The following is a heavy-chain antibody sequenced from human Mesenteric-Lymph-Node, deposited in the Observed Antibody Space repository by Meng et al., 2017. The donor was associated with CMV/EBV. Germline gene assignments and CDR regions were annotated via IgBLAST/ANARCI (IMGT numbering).Heavy chain of an antibody. CDR1: GYTFTGYH. CDR3: ARDKLQLERLDYGMDV. V-gene: IGHV1-2*02. D-gene: IGHD1-1*01. CDR2: INPNSGGT. Sequence: ASVKVSCKASGYTFTGYHMHWVRQAPGQGLEWMGWINPNSGGTNYAQKFQGRVTMTRDTSISTAYMELSRLRSDDTAVYYCARDKLQLERLDYGMDVWGQGTTVTVSS. J-gene: IGHJ6*02.